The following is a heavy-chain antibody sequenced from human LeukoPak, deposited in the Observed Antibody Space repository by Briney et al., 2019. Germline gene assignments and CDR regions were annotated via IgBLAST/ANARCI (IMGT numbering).Heavy chain of an antibody. D-gene: IGHD5-18*01. CDR1: GFTFSSYE. CDR3: ARDSATVSY. J-gene: IGHJ4*02. V-gene: IGHV3-74*01. CDR2: INPDGSST. Sequence: GGSLRLSCAASGFTFSSYEMNWVRQAPGKGLVWVSRINPDGSSTSYVDSVKGRFTVSRDNAKSTVYLQMTSLRAEDTAVYYCARDSATVSYWGPGTLVTVSS.